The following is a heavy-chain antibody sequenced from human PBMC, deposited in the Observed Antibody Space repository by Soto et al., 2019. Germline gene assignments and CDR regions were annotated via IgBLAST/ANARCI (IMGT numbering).Heavy chain of an antibody. CDR2: IYTSGST. Sequence: SETLSLTCTVSGGSISSYYWSWIRQPAGKGLEWIGRIYTSGSTNYNPSLKSRVTMSVDTSKNQFSLKLSSVTAADTAVYYCARAGCSSGWYQVYFDYWGQGTLVTVSS. J-gene: IGHJ4*02. CDR3: ARAGCSSGWYQVYFDY. CDR1: GGSISSYY. D-gene: IGHD6-19*01. V-gene: IGHV4-4*07.